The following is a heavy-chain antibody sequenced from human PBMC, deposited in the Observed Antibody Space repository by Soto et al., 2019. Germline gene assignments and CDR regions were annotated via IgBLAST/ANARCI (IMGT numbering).Heavy chain of an antibody. CDR3: ARDKSPYRSGWHNRHFDY. V-gene: IGHV3-30-3*01. Sequence: QVQLVESGGGVVQPGRSLRLSCAASGFTFSSYAMHWVRQAPGKGLEWVAVISYDGSNKYYADSVKGRFTISRDNSKNTLYLQMNSLRAEDTAVYYCARDKSPYRSGWHNRHFDYWGQGTLVTVSS. CDR1: GFTFSSYA. D-gene: IGHD6-19*01. CDR2: ISYDGSNK. J-gene: IGHJ4*02.